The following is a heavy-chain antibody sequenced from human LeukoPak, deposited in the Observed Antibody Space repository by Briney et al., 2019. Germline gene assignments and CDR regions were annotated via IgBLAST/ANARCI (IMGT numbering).Heavy chain of an antibody. CDR3: ARSATYYYGSGSYYNHTY. D-gene: IGHD3-10*01. J-gene: IGHJ4*02. Sequence: ASVKVSCKASGGTFSSYAISWVRQAPGQGLEWMGGIIPIFGTANYAQKFQGRVTITADESTSTAYMELSSLRSEDTAVYYCARSATYYYGSGSYYNHTYWGQGTLVTVSS. CDR1: GGTFSSYA. V-gene: IGHV1-69*13. CDR2: IIPIFGTA.